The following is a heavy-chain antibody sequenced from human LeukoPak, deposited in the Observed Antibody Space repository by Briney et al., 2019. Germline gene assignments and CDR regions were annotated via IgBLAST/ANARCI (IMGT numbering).Heavy chain of an antibody. CDR3: ARAAAGTYWFDP. CDR1: GFTFSSYD. J-gene: IGHJ5*02. V-gene: IGHV3-13*01. D-gene: IGHD6-13*01. CDR2: IGTAGDT. Sequence: GGSLRLSCAASGFTFSSYDMHWVRQVTGKGLESVSGIGTAGDTYYPGSVKGRFTISRENAKNSLYLQMNSLRAGDTAVYYCARAAAGTYWFDPWGQGTLVTVSS.